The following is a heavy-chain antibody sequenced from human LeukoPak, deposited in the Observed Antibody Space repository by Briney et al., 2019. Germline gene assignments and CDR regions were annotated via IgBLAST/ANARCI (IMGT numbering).Heavy chain of an antibody. CDR1: GGSISSYY. D-gene: IGHD3-3*01. V-gene: IGHV4-59*01. CDR2: IYYSGST. Sequence: SETLSLTCTVSGGSISSYYWSWIRQPPGKGLEWIGYIYYSGSTNYNPSLKSRVTISVDTSKNQFSLKLSSVTAADTAVYYCARDLRYYDFWSGRGNYGMDVWSQGTTVTVSS. J-gene: IGHJ6*02. CDR3: ARDLRYYDFWSGRGNYGMDV.